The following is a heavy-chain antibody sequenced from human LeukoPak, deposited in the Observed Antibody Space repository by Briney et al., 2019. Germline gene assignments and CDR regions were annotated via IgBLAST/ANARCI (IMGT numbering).Heavy chain of an antibody. J-gene: IGHJ4*02. V-gene: IGHV3-9*01. CDR1: GFTFNDYA. Sequence: PGGSLRLSCAASGFTFNDYAMHWVRQAPGKGLEWVSGISWNSATIGYADSVKGRFTISRDNAKNSLYLQMNSLRAEDTALYYCGKGVGMATDYIDYWGQGTLVTVSS. CDR3: GKGVGMATDYIDY. CDR2: ISWNSATI. D-gene: IGHD5-24*01.